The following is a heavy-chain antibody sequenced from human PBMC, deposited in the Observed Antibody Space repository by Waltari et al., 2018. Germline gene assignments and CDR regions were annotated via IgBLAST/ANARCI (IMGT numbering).Heavy chain of an antibody. CDR2: IYYSGST. V-gene: IGHV4-30-4*08. CDR1: GVSISRGDYY. Sequence: QVQLQESGPGLVKPSQTLSLTCTVSGVSISRGDYYCSWICQPPGKGLEWSGYIYYSGSTNYNPSLNSRVTISVDTSKNQFSLKLSSVTAADTAVYYCASSSWYAEYFQHWGQGTLVTVSS. CDR3: ASSSWYAEYFQH. J-gene: IGHJ1*01. D-gene: IGHD6-13*01.